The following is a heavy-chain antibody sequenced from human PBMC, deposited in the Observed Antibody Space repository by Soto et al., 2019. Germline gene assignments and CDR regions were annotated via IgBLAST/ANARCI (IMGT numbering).Heavy chain of an antibody. CDR3: ARGGTQRYQVMLFDY. Sequence: GASVKVSCKASGYTFINYGISWVRQAPGQGLEWMGWISTYSTNTNYAQKLQGRVTMTTDTSTSTAYMELRSLRSDDAAVYYCARGGTQRYQVMLFDYWGQGTLVTVSS. D-gene: IGHD2-2*01. J-gene: IGHJ4*02. CDR1: GYTFINYG. CDR2: ISTYSTNT. V-gene: IGHV1-18*01.